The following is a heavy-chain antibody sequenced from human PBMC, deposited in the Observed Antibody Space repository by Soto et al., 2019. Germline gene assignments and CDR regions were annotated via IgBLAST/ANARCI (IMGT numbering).Heavy chain of an antibody. CDR3: ARFPYDILTGYDY. J-gene: IGHJ4*02. Sequence: TGGSLRLSCAASGFTFSSYAMHWVRQAPGKGLEWVAVISYDGSNKYYADSVKGRFTISRDNSKNTLYLQMNSLRAEGTAVYYCARFPYDILTGYDYWGQGTLVTVSS. CDR1: GFTFSSYA. V-gene: IGHV3-30-3*01. CDR2: ISYDGSNK. D-gene: IGHD3-9*01.